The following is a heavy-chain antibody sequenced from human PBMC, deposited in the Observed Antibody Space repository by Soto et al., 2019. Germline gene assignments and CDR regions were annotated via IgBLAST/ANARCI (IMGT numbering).Heavy chain of an antibody. V-gene: IGHV4-34*01. D-gene: IGHD2-15*01. CDR1: GGFFSGYY. Sequence: SETLSLTCAVYGGFFSGYYWSWIRQPPGKGLEWIGEINHSGSTNYNPSLKSRVTISVDTSKNQFSLKLSSVTAADTAVYYCARGGSVTVVVFPFDYWGQGTLVTVSS. CDR3: ARGGSVTVVVFPFDY. J-gene: IGHJ4*02. CDR2: INHSGST.